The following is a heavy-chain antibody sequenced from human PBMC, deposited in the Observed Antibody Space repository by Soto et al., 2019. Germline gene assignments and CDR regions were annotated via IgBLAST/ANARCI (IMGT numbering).Heavy chain of an antibody. CDR1: GFTFSSYA. D-gene: IGHD6-19*01. CDR3: AKAANGWFSAFDI. CDR2: ISGSGGTT. J-gene: IGHJ3*02. V-gene: IGHV3-23*01. Sequence: EVQLLESGGGLVQPGGSLRLSCAASGFTFSSYAMSWVRQAPGKGLEWVSAISGSGGTTYYADSVKGRFTFSRDNSNNTLYRQMTGLRAEDSAVYYCAKAANGWFSAFDIWGQGTMVTVSS.